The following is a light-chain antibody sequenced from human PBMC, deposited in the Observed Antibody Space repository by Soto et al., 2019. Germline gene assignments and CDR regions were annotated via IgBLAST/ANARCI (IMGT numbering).Light chain of an antibody. CDR1: QSVSSSY. V-gene: IGKV3-20*01. J-gene: IGKJ4*01. CDR2: GAS. Sequence: EIVLTQSPGTLSLSPGERAXXSXXXXQSVSSSYLAWYQQKPGQAPRLLIYGASSRATGIPDRFSGSGSGTDFTLTISRLEPEDFAVYYCQQYGSSPLTFGGGTKV. CDR3: QQYGSSPLT.